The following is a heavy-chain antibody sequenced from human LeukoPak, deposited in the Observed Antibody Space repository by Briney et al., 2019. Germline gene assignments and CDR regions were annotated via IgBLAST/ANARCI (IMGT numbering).Heavy chain of an antibody. CDR2: IYTSGST. CDR1: GGSISSYY. V-gene: IGHV4-4*09. CDR3: ARRGVGWFDP. J-gene: IGHJ5*02. D-gene: IGHD3-10*01. Sequence: SETLSLTCTVSGGSISSYYWSWIRQPPGKGLEWIGYIYTSGSTNYNPSLKSRVTISVDTSKNQFSLKLSSVTAADTAVYYCARRGVGWFDPWGQGPLVTVSS.